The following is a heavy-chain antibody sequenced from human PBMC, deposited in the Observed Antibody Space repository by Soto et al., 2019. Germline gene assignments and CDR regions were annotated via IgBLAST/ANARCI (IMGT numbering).Heavy chain of an antibody. Sequence: EVQLLESGGGLVQPGGSLRLSCAASGFTFTSYAMSWLRQAPGKGLEWVSAMSGSGGTTNYADSVKGRFTISRDSSKNTLYLEMNSLKAEDTALYYCAKDRYSSGWRASFDYWSQGPLVTVSS. D-gene: IGHD6-19*01. CDR3: AKDRYSSGWRASFDY. V-gene: IGHV3-23*01. J-gene: IGHJ4*02. CDR2: MSGSGGTT. CDR1: GFTFTSYA.